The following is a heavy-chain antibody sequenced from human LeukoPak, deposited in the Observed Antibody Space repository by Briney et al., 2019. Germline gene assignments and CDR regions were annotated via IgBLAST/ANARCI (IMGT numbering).Heavy chain of an antibody. CDR3: ARPLIRGYGDPSRFDY. Sequence: GASVKVSCKASGGTFSSYAISWERQAPAQGLEWMGRIIPILGIANYAQKFQGRVTITADESTSTAYMELSSLRSEDTAVYYCARPLIRGYGDPSRFDYWGQGTLVTVSS. D-gene: IGHD4-17*01. J-gene: IGHJ4*02. V-gene: IGHV1-69*04. CDR1: GGTFSSYA. CDR2: IIPILGIA.